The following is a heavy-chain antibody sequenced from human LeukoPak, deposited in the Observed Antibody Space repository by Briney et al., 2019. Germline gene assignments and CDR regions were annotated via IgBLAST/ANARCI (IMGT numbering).Heavy chain of an antibody. D-gene: IGHD1-1*01. Sequence: SETLSLTCSVSGYSISSGYYWGWIRQPPGRGLEWIGSIYYTGGTLYNPSLKSRVSMSVDTSTNQFSLKLTSVTAADTAVYYFARDRTGRKTPQDDYWGQETLVTVSS. J-gene: IGHJ4*02. CDR1: GYSISSGYY. CDR3: ARDRTGRKTPQDDY. V-gene: IGHV4-38-2*02. CDR2: IYYTGGT.